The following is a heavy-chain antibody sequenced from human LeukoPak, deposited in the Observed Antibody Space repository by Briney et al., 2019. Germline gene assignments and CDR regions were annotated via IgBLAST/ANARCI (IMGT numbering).Heavy chain of an antibody. Sequence: PGGSLRLSCAASGFTFSSYAMSWVRQAPGKGLEWVAFIRYDGSYKYSADSVKGRFTISRDNSKNTLYLQMNSLRREDTAVYYCAKSSGYYYDHFDYWGQGTLVTVSS. V-gene: IGHV3-30*02. D-gene: IGHD3-22*01. J-gene: IGHJ4*02. CDR3: AKSSGYYYDHFDY. CDR2: IRYDGSYK. CDR1: GFTFSSYA.